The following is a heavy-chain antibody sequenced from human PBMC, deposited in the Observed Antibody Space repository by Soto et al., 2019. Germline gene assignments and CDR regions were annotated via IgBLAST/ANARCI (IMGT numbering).Heavy chain of an antibody. Sequence: SETLSLTCTVAGGSISSGDYYWSWIRQPPGKGLEWIGYIYYSGSTYYNPSLKSRVTISVDTSKNQFSLKLSSVTAADTAVYYCARQGGGGRSFDYWGQGTLVTVSS. D-gene: IGHD2-15*01. CDR3: ARQGGGGRSFDY. V-gene: IGHV4-30-4*01. J-gene: IGHJ4*02. CDR1: GGSISSGDYY. CDR2: IYYSGST.